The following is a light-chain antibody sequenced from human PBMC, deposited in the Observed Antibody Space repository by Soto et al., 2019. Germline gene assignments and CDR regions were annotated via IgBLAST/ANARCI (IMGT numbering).Light chain of an antibody. J-gene: IGKJ2*01. CDR1: QSVSSSY. Sequence: EIVLTQSPGTLSLSPGERATLSCRASQSVSSSYVAWYQQKPGQAPRLLIYAASSRATGIPDRFSGSGSGTDFTLTISRLEPEDFAVYYCQQYGSSHTFGQGTKLEIK. CDR2: AAS. CDR3: QQYGSSHT. V-gene: IGKV3-20*01.